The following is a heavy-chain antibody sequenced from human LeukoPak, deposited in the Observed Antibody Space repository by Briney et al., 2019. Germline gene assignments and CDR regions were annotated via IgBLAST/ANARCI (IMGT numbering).Heavy chain of an antibody. CDR2: IKQDGSEK. V-gene: IGHV3-7*01. Sequence: PGGSLRLSCAASGFTFSSYWMSWVRQAPGKGLEWVANIKQDGSEKYYVDSVKGRFTISRDNAKNSLYLQMNSLRAEDTAVYYCAREFSYPVLYYYYMDVWGKGTTVTVSS. CDR1: GFTFSSYW. D-gene: IGHD1-26*01. J-gene: IGHJ6*03. CDR3: AREFSYPVLYYYYMDV.